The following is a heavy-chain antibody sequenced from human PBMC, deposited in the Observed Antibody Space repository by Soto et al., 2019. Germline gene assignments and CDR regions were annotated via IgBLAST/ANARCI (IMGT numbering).Heavy chain of an antibody. CDR3: ARDGCSSTSCFGAVAGPWFDP. D-gene: IGHD2-2*01. J-gene: IGHJ5*02. Sequence: QVQLQESGPGLVKPSQTLSLTCTVSGGSISSGGYYWSWIRQHPGKGLEWIGYIYYSGSTYYNPSLKSRVTLSVDTSKNQFSLKLSSVTAADTAVYYCARDGCSSTSCFGAVAGPWFDPWGQGTLVTVSS. CDR1: GGSISSGGYY. V-gene: IGHV4-31*03. CDR2: IYYSGST.